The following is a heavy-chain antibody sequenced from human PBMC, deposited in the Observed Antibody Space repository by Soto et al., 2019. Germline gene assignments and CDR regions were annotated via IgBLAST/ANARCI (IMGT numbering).Heavy chain of an antibody. J-gene: IGHJ4*02. CDR1: GGTFSSYA. CDR3: ALDLPGGIAAN. CDR2: IIPILGIA. Sequence: GASVKVSCKASGGTFSSYAISWVRQAPGRGLEWMGRIIPILGIANYAQKFQGRVTITADKSTSTAYMELSSLRSEDTAVYYCALDLPGGIAANWGQVTLVTVSS. D-gene: IGHD6-13*01. V-gene: IGHV1-69*04.